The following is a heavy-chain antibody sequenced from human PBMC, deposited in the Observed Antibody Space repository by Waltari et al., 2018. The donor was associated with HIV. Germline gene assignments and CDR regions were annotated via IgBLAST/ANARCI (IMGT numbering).Heavy chain of an antibody. CDR2: IKQDGSEK. V-gene: IGHV3-7*01. Sequence: EVQLVESGGGLVQPGGYLRLPCAASGFTFSSYWMSWVRQAPGKGLGWVANIKQDGSEKYYVDSVKGRFTISRDNAKNSLYLQMNSLRAEDTAVYYCAGGGVLLWFGDLNWFDPWGQGTLVTVSS. J-gene: IGHJ5*02. CDR3: AGGGVLLWFGDLNWFDP. CDR1: GFTFSSYW. D-gene: IGHD3-10*01.